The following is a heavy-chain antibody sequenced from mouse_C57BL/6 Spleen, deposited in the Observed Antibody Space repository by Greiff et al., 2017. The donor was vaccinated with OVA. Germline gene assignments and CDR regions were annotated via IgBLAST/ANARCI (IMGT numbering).Heavy chain of an antibody. CDR1: GYTFTSYW. D-gene: IGHD3-1*01. V-gene: IGHV1-53*01. J-gene: IGHJ4*01. CDR2: INPSNGGT. CDR3: ARGYDYYAMDY. Sequence: VLLQQSGTELVKPGASVKLSCKASGYTFTSYWMHWVNQRPGQGLEWIGNINPSNGGTNYNEKFKSKATLTVDKSSSTTYMQLSSLTSEDSAVYYCARGYDYYAMDYWGQGTSVTVSS.